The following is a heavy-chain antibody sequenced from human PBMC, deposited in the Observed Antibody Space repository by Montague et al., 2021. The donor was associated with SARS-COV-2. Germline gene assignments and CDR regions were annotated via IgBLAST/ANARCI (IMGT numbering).Heavy chain of an antibody. V-gene: IGHV2-70*11. CDR1: GFSLTTSGMS. D-gene: IGHD2-15*01. CDR2: IDWDDDT. Sequence: PALVKPTQTLTLTCTFSGFSLTTSGMSVTWIRQPPGKALEWLARIDWDDDTYYRTSLETRLTLSKDTSKNQVALTMTNVDPADTGTYFCARMRRHGGCVLDDPFDIWGQGTFVTVSS. J-gene: IGHJ3*02. CDR3: ARMRRHGGCVLDDPFDI.